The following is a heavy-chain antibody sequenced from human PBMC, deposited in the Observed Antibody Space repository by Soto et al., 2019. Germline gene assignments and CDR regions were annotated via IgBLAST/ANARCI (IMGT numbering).Heavy chain of an antibody. D-gene: IGHD3-22*01. CDR2: ISASGGST. V-gene: IGHV3-23*01. CDR3: AKATNYSYDTYPFDF. Sequence: VWSLRLSCTASGFTFNSYAMGWVRHAQAKGLQWVAGISASGGSTYYGPSVKGRFTIARDSSKNTLHLQIDSLRGEDTAIYYCAKATNYSYDTYPFDFWGHGSTVPVSA. J-gene: IGHJ6*01. CDR1: GFTFNSYA.